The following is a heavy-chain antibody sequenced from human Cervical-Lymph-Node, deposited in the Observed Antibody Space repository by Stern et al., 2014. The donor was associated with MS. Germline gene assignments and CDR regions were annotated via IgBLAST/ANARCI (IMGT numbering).Heavy chain of an antibody. D-gene: IGHD2-8*02. Sequence: EVQLVESGGGVVRPGRSLRLSCAASGFTFEAYGMSWVRQGTGQGLEWVAAINSNGGSTVYAGSVQGRFTISRDNAKNSLYLQMNSLRAEDTALYHCARAFCTGGVCYSFPFYGMDVWGQGTTVTVSS. CDR2: INSNGGST. V-gene: IGHV3-20*01. CDR3: ARAFCTGGVCYSFPFYGMDV. J-gene: IGHJ6*02. CDR1: GFTFEAYG.